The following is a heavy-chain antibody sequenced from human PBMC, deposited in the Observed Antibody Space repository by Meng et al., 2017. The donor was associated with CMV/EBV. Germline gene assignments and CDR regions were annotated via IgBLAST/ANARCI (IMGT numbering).Heavy chain of an antibody. CDR1: GGSISSYY. Sequence: ETLSLTCTVSGGSISSYYWSWIRQPPGKGLEWVSSISSSSSYIYYADSVKGRFTISRDNAKNSLYLQMNSLRAEDTAVYYCVGGIVVVPAAIHYYYYGMDVWGQGTTVTVSS. J-gene: IGHJ6*02. CDR2: ISSSSSYI. D-gene: IGHD2-2*01. V-gene: IGHV3-21*01. CDR3: VGGIVVVPAAIHYYYYGMDV.